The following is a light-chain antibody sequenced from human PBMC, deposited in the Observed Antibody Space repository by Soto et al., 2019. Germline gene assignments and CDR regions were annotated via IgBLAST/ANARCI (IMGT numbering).Light chain of an antibody. V-gene: IGKV1-33*01. Sequence: DIHMTQSRSSLSSSLGYIVTITCQASQDIRYYLNWFQQKPGKAPKVLIYDASRLETGVPSRFSGSGSGTHFSLAISSLQPEDFATYYCQQLHGYPITFGQGTRLEIK. CDR2: DAS. CDR1: QDIRYY. J-gene: IGKJ5*01. CDR3: QQLHGYPIT.